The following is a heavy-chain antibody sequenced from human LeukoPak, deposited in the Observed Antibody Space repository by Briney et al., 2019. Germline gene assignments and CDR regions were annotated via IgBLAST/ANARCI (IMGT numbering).Heavy chain of an antibody. CDR3: ARVSGWGYMDV. D-gene: IGHD1-26*01. CDR2: ISSSGSTI. CDR1: GFTFDDYA. V-gene: IGHV3-48*03. Sequence: QPGRSLRLSCAASGFTFDDYAMHWVRQAPGKGLEWVSYISSSGSTIYYADSVKGRFTISRDNAKNSLYLQMNSLRAEDTAVYYCARVSGWGYMDVWGKGTTVTISS. J-gene: IGHJ6*03.